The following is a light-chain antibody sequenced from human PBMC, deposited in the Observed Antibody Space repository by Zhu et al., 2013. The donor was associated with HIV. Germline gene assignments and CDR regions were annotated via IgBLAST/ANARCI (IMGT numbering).Light chain of an antibody. Sequence: AIQLTQSPSSLSASVGDRVTITCRASQGISSALAWYQQKPGKAPKLLIYAASSLQSGVPSRFSGSGSGTDFTLTISSLQAEDVAVYYCQQYYSTPYTFGQGTKLEI. CDR1: QGISSA. CDR3: QQYYSTPYT. J-gene: IGKJ2*01. V-gene: IGKV1-13*02. CDR2: AAS.